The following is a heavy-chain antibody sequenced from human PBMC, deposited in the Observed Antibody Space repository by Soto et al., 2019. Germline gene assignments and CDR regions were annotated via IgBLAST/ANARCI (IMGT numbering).Heavy chain of an antibody. D-gene: IGHD5-18*01. CDR3: ARVDTAMGPFGY. J-gene: IGHJ4*02. Sequence: PGGSLRLSCAASGFTFSSYGMHWVRQAPGKGLERVAVIWYDGSNKYYADSVEGRFTISRDNSKNTLYLQMNSLRAEDTAVYYCARVDTAMGPFGYWGQGTLVTVSS. CDR2: IWYDGSNK. V-gene: IGHV3-33*01. CDR1: GFTFSSYG.